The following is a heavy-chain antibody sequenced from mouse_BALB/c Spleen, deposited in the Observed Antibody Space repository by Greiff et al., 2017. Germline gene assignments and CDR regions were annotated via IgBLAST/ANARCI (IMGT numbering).Heavy chain of an antibody. Sequence: EVMLVESGGGLVQPGGSRKLSCAASGFTFSSFGMHWVRQAPEKGLEWVAYISSGSSTIYYADTVKGRFTISRDNPKNTLFLQMTSLRSEDTAMYYCARSGGYDPYWYFDVWGAGTTVTVSS. CDR3: ARSGGYDPYWYFDV. D-gene: IGHD2-2*01. CDR2: ISSGSSTI. V-gene: IGHV5-17*02. J-gene: IGHJ1*01. CDR1: GFTFSSFG.